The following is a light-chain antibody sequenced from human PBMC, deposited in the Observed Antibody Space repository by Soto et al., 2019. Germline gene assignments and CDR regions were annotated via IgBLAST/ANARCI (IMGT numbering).Light chain of an antibody. CDR3: QQSYTTPWT. CDR2: AAS. Sequence: DIQMTQSPSSLSASVGDRVTITCRASQSITSYLNWYQQKPGKAHQLLIYAASSLQSVVQSRLSGSGSGTDFTINISSLQPEDFATYFCQQSYTTPWTFGQGTKVEV. J-gene: IGKJ1*01. V-gene: IGKV1-39*01. CDR1: QSITSY.